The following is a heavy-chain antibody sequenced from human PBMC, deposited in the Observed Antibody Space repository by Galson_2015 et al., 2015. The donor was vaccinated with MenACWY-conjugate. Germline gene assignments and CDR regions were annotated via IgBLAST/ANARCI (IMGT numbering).Heavy chain of an antibody. CDR3: ARLGGNYRTTSHFDY. CDR1: DFSLSDYY. D-gene: IGHD1-26*01. J-gene: IGHJ4*02. CDR2: ISSSSRFI. Sequence: SLRLSCAASDFSLSDYYLGWIRQAPGKGLEWVSYISSSSRFISYADSVKGRFTISRDNAKNTLYLQMNSLRAEDTAVYYCARLGGNYRTTSHFDYWGQGTLVTVSS. V-gene: IGHV3-11*06.